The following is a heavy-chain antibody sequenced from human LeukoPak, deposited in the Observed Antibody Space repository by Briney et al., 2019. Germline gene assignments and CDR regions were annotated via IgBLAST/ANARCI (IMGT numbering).Heavy chain of an antibody. Sequence: PSETLSLTCTVSGGSISSYYWSWIRQPPGKGLEWIGYIYYSGSTNYNPSLKSRVTISVDTSKNQFSLKLSSVTAADTAVYYCARGRYSGSPGLRDYWGQGTLVTVSS. D-gene: IGHD1-26*01. V-gene: IGHV4-59*01. CDR1: GGSISSYY. J-gene: IGHJ4*02. CDR3: ARGRYSGSPGLRDY. CDR2: IYYSGST.